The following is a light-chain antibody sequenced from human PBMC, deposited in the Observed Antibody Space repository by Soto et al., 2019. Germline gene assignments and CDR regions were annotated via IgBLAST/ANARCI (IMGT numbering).Light chain of an antibody. Sequence: DIQMTQSPSTLSASVGDRVTITGRARQSISTWLAWYQQKPGKAPKLLIYKASSLEGGVPSRFSGSGSGSDFNITISSLQPDDFAPYYCQQYNTYPLTFGGGTTVEIK. V-gene: IGKV1-5*03. CDR2: KAS. J-gene: IGKJ4*01. CDR1: QSISTW. CDR3: QQYNTYPLT.